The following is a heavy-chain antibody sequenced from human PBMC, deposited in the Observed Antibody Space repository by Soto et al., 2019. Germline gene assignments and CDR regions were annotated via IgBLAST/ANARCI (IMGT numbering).Heavy chain of an antibody. V-gene: IGHV1-69*13. CDR2: IIPIFGTA. Sequence: SVKVSCKASGGTFSSYAISWVRQAPGQGLEWMGGIIPIFGTANYAQKFQGRVTITADESTSTAYMELSSLRSEDTAVYYCAREYYYDSSGYYYVEWFDPWGQGTLVTVSS. D-gene: IGHD3-22*01. CDR3: AREYYYDSSGYYYVEWFDP. CDR1: GGTFSSYA. J-gene: IGHJ5*02.